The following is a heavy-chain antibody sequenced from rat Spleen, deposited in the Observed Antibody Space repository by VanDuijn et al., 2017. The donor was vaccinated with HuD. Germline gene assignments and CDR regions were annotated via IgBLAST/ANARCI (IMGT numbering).Heavy chain of an antibody. D-gene: IGHD1-6*01. CDR2: ISSGGST. Sequence: QVQLKESGPGLVQPSQTLSLTCTVSGFSLTSYGVSWVRQPPGKGLEWIAAISSGGSTYYNSALKSRLSISRDTSKSQVFLKMNSLQTEDTAIYFCTSGPSSVYYGWFAYWGQGTLVTVSS. CDR1: GFSLTSYG. V-gene: IGHV2S8*01. J-gene: IGHJ3*01. CDR3: TSGPSSVYYGWFAY.